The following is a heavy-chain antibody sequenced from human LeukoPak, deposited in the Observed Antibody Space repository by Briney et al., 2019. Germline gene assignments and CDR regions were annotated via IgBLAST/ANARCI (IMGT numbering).Heavy chain of an antibody. Sequence: PGRSLRLSCAASGLTFKNYGMHWVRQAPGKGLEWVAVISYDGGVQFYADSVKGRFTISRDNSENTLFLQMNSLRPEDTAVYYCAKDGPSAIAAAATYSQPDFWGQGTLVTVSS. J-gene: IGHJ4*02. V-gene: IGHV3-30*18. CDR1: GLTFKNYG. CDR2: ISYDGGVQ. CDR3: AKDGPSAIAAAATYSQPDF. D-gene: IGHD6-13*01.